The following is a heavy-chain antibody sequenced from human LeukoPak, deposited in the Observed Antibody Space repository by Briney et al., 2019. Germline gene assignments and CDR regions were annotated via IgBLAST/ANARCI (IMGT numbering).Heavy chain of an antibody. CDR3: ARGTLAAVRSLGATSLGY. CDR2: MNPNSGNT. CDR1: GYTFTSYD. V-gene: IGHV1-8*01. J-gene: IGHJ4*02. D-gene: IGHD1-26*01. Sequence: ASVKVFCKASGYTFTSYDINWVRQATGQGLEWMGWMNPNSGNTGYAQKFQGRVTMTRNTSISTVYMELSSLRSEDTAVDYCARGTLAAVRSLGATSLGYWGQGTLVTVSS.